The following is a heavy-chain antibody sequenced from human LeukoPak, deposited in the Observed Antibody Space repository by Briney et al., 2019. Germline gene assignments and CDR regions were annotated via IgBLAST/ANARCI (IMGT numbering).Heavy chain of an antibody. J-gene: IGHJ6*02. Sequence: SETLSLTCAVYGGSFSGYYWSWIRQPPGKGLEWIGEINHSGSTNYNPSLKSRVTISVDTSKNQFSLKLSSVTAADTAVYYCPRGHGDYEPYYYYYGMDVWGQGTTVTVSS. CDR2: INHSGST. CDR1: GGSFSGYY. CDR3: PRGHGDYEPYYYYYGMDV. D-gene: IGHD4-17*01. V-gene: IGHV4-34*01.